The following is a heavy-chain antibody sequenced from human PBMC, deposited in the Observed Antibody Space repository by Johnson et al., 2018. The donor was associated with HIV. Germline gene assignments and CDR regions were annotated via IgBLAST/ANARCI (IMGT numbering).Heavy chain of an antibody. CDR3: ARVWSGSYYSNAFDI. J-gene: IGHJ3*02. CDR1: GFTFSDYY. D-gene: IGHD1-26*01. Sequence: QVQLVESGGGVVQPGRSLRLSCAASGFTFSDYYMSWIRQAPGKGLEWVSYISSSGSTIYYADSVKGRFTISRDNAKNSLYLQMNSLRAEDTALYYCARVWSGSYYSNAFDIWGQGTMVTVSS. CDR2: ISSSGSTI. V-gene: IGHV3-11*01.